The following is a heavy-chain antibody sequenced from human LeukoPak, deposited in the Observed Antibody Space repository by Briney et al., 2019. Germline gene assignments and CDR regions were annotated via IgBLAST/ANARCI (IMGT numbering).Heavy chain of an antibody. CDR2: ISDSGGST. D-gene: IGHD3-22*01. V-gene: IGHV3-23*01. Sequence: GGSLRLSCAASGFTFSSYAMSWVRQAPGKGLEWVSAISDSGGSTYYADSVKGRFTISRDNSKNTLYLQMNSLRAEDTAVYYCAKFGSRYYYDSSGYYFDYWGQGTLVTVSS. J-gene: IGHJ4*02. CDR3: AKFGSRYYYDSSGYYFDY. CDR1: GFTFSSYA.